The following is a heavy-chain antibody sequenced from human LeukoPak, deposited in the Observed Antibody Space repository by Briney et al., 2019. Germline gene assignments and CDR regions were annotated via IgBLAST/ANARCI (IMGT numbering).Heavy chain of an antibody. D-gene: IGHD3-3*01. CDR1: GGSFSGYY. J-gene: IGHJ3*02. V-gene: IGHV4-34*01. CDR2: INHSGST. Sequence: PSETLSLTCAVYGGSFSGYYWSWIRQPPGKGLEWIGEINHSGSTNYNPSLKSRVTISVDTSKNQFSLKLSSVTAADTAVYYCARGRRTYYDFWSGYPLRAFDIWGQGTMVTVSS. CDR3: ARGRRTYYDFWSGYPLRAFDI.